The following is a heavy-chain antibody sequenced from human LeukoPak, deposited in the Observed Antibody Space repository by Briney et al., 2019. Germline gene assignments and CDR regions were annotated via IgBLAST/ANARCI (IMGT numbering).Heavy chain of an antibody. Sequence: GASVKVSCKASGYTFTSYGISWVRQAPGQGLEWMGWISAYNGNTNYAQKLQGRVTMTTDTSTSTAYMELRSLRSDDTAVYYCARYHDILTGYYAPDYWGQGTLVTVSS. J-gene: IGHJ4*02. CDR3: ARYHDILTGYYAPDY. CDR2: ISAYNGNT. CDR1: GYTFTSYG. V-gene: IGHV1-18*01. D-gene: IGHD3-9*01.